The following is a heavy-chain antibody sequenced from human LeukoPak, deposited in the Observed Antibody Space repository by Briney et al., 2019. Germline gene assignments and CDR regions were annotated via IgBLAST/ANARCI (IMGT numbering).Heavy chain of an antibody. CDR1: GGSVSSGGYY. CDR3: ARQVVPAAGYFDY. J-gene: IGHJ4*02. V-gene: IGHV4-31*03. CDR2: IYYSGST. Sequence: PSETLSLTCTVSGGSVSSGGYYWSWIRQHPGKGLEWIGYIYYSGSTYYNPSLKSRVTISVDTSKNQFSLKLSSVTAAGTAVYYCARQVVPAAGYFDYWGQGTLVTVSS. D-gene: IGHD2-2*01.